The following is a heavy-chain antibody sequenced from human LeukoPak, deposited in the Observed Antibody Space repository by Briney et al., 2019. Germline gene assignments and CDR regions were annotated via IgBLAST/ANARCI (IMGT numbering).Heavy chain of an antibody. V-gene: IGHV3-21*01. Sequence: GGSLRLSWAAAGFTFSSYSMNWVRQAPGKGLEWVSSISSSSSYIYYADSVKGRFTISRDNAKNPLYLQMNSLRAEDTAVYYCASVNSGYCSGGSCYSPYYYYYYMDVWGKGTTVTVSS. CDR2: ISSSSSYI. CDR3: ASVNSGYCSGGSCYSPYYYYYYMDV. D-gene: IGHD2-15*01. J-gene: IGHJ6*03. CDR1: GFTFSSYS.